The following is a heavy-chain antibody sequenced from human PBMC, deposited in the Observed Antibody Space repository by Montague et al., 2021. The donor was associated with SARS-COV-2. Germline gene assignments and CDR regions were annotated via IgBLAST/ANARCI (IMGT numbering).Heavy chain of an antibody. V-gene: IGHV4-39*01. CDR1: VRSISSSSNY. D-gene: IGHD1-20*01. CDR2: SYYSGST. CDR3: ARRVTGTTVHYYYYGMDV. Sequence: SETLSLTCTVSVRSISSSSNYWCWMHQPPGQGPEWIGCSYYSGSTYYNPSLKSRVTISVDTSKNQFSLKLSSVTAADTAVYYCARRVTGTTVHYYYYGMDVWGQGTTVTVSS. J-gene: IGHJ6*02.